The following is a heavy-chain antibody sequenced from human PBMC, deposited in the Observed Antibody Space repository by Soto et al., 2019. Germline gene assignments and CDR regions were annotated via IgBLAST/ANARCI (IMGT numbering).Heavy chain of an antibody. D-gene: IGHD5-18*01. Sequence: PAETLSLTCTVSRGSISSGDYYWSWIRQPPGKSKEWIGYIYYSGSNYYKPSLKSRVTISVDTSKNQFSLKLSSVTAADTAVYYCARASPVVTDVWGQGTTVTVSS. CDR2: IYYSGSN. V-gene: IGHV4-30-4*01. CDR3: ARASPVVTDV. CDR1: RGSISSGDYY. J-gene: IGHJ6*02.